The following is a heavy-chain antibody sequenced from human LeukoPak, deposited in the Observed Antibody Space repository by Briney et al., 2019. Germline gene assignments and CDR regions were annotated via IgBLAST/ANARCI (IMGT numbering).Heavy chain of an antibody. CDR3: AKDQGAHRGSGSSTPDY. D-gene: IGHD3-10*01. V-gene: IGHV3-23*01. J-gene: IGHJ4*02. CDR2: ISGSGSST. CDR1: GFTFSSYG. Sequence: PGGSLRLSCAASGFTFSSYGMSWVRQAPGKGLEWVSGISGSGSSTEYTDSVKGRFSISRDNSKNTLYLQMNSLRAEDTAVYYCAKDQGAHRGSGSSTPDYWGQGTLVTVSS.